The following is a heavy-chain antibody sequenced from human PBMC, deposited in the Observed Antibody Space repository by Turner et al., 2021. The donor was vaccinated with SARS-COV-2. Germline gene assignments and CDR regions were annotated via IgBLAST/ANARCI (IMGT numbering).Heavy chain of an antibody. CDR2: IITIFGTA. Sequence: QVQLVQSAAEVKTPGSSVKFSCKASGGTFSSYAISWVRQAPGQGLEWMGGIITIFGTANYAQKFQGRVTITADESTSTAYMELSSLRSEDTAVYYCARGEVGYCSGGRCYSGSYWGQGTLVTVSS. V-gene: IGHV1-69*01. J-gene: IGHJ4*02. D-gene: IGHD2-15*01. CDR1: GGTFSSYA. CDR3: ARGEVGYCSGGRCYSGSY.